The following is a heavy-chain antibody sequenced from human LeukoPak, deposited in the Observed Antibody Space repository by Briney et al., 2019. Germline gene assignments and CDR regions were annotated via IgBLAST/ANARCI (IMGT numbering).Heavy chain of an antibody. V-gene: IGHV3-23*01. Sequence: PGGSLRLSCAASGFTFSSYAMNWVRQAPGKGLEWVSTISGSGDSTYYADSVKGRFIISRDNSKNTPYLQMNSLRAEDTAVYYCARDRGYSCGYWGQGTLVTVSS. CDR1: GFTFSSYA. CDR2: ISGSGDST. CDR3: ARDRGYSCGY. D-gene: IGHD5-18*01. J-gene: IGHJ4*02.